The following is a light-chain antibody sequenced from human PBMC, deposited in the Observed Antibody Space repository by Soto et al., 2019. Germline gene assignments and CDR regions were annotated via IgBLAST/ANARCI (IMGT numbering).Light chain of an antibody. V-gene: IGKV2D-29*01. CDR2: EVS. J-gene: IGKJ5*01. CDR3: MQSIQLPIT. Sequence: DIVMTQSPLSLPVTPGEPASISCRSSQSLLHSNGNNYLDWYLQKPGQPPQLLTYEVSRRLSGVPDRISGSGSGTDFTLKISRVEAVDVGVYYCMQSIQLPITFGQGTRLEIK. CDR1: QSLLHSNGNNY.